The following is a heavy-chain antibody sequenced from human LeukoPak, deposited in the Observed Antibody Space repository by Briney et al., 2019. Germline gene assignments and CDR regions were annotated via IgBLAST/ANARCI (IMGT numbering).Heavy chain of an antibody. CDR2: IIPIFGTA. CDR1: GYTFTGYY. D-gene: IGHD6-6*01. J-gene: IGHJ5*02. Sequence: ASVKVSCKASGYTFTGYYIHWVRQAPGQGLEWMGGIIPIFGTANYAQKFQGRVTITADKSTSTAYMELSSLRSEDTAVYYCASSSSEYSSSSAWGQGTLVTVSS. V-gene: IGHV1-69*06. CDR3: ASSSSEYSSSSA.